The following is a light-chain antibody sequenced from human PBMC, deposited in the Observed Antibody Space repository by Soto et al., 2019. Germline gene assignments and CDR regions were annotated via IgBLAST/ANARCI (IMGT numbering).Light chain of an antibody. V-gene: IGKV1-8*01. J-gene: IGKJ1*01. Sequence: AIRMTQSPSSFSASTGDRVTITCRASQGISSYLAWYQQKPAKAPKLLIYAASTLQSGVPSRFSGSGSGTDFTLTISGLQSEDFATYYCQQYYSYPLTFGQGTKVEIK. CDR1: QGISSY. CDR3: QQYYSYPLT. CDR2: AAS.